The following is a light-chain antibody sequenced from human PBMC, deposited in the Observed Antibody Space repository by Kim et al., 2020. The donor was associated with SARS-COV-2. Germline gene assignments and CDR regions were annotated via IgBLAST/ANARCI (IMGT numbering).Light chain of an antibody. Sequence: DIQMTQSPSSLSASVGDRVTITCRASQDIRNDLGWYQQNPGRAPKRLIYGASSLQSGVPSRFSGSGSGTEFTLTISSVQPEDFATYYWLQHRTYPIALGQGTRME. CDR3: LQHRTYPIA. J-gene: IGKJ5*01. CDR2: GAS. V-gene: IGKV1-17*01. CDR1: QDIRND.